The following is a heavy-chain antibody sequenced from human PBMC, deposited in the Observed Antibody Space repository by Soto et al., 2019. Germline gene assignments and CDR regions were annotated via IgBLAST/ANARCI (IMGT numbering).Heavy chain of an antibody. V-gene: IGHV4-34*01. CDR1: GGSFSGYY. CDR3: ARGGPDIVLVPAAYWFDP. J-gene: IGHJ5*02. Sequence: QVQLQQWGAGLLKPSETLSLTCAVYGGSFSGYYWSWIRQPPGKGLEWIGEINHSGSTNYNPSLTSRVTISVDTSTTHFSLQLSSVTAADRAVYYGARGGPDIVLVPAAYWFDPWGQGTLVTVSS. D-gene: IGHD2-2*01. CDR2: INHSGST.